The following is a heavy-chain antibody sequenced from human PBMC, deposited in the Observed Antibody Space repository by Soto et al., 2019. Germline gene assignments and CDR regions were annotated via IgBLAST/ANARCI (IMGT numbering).Heavy chain of an antibody. CDR1: GVTFSSYW. J-gene: IGHJ3*02. CDR3: ARELRDSSSTGRVAAFDM. CDR2: VNSDGSST. D-gene: IGHD6-6*01. V-gene: IGHV3-74*01. Sequence: PGGSLRLSCAASGVTFSSYWMHWVRQAPGKGAVWVSRVNSDGSSTGYADSVKGRSTISRDNGKNTLYLQMNSLRAEDTAVYYPARELRDSSSTGRVAAFDMWGQGTMVTVSS.